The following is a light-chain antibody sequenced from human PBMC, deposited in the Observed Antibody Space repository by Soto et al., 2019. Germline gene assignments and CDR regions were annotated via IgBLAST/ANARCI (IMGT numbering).Light chain of an antibody. CDR1: SSDVGGYNY. CDR3: SSFTGISTQV. V-gene: IGLV2-14*01. CDR2: EVK. Sequence: QSVLTQPASVSGSPGQSITISCTGTSSDVGGYNYVSWYQQHPGKVPKLIIYEVKNRPSGVSSRFSGSKSGNTASLTISGLQPEDEADYYCSSFTGISTQVFCGGTKLAVL. J-gene: IGLJ3*02.